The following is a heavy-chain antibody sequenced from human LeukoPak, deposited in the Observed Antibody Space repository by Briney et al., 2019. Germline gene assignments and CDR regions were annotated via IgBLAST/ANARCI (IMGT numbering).Heavy chain of an antibody. D-gene: IGHD2-21*02. V-gene: IGHV1-24*01. CDR3: AREYCGGDCPYYYYYIDV. CDR2: FDPEDGET. J-gene: IGHJ6*03. CDR1: GYTLTELS. Sequence: ASVKVSCKVSGYTLTELSMHWVRQAPGKGLEWMGGFDPEDGETIYAQKFQGRVTMTEDTSTDTAYMELSSLRSEDTAVYYCAREYCGGDCPYYYYYIDVWGKGTTVTVSS.